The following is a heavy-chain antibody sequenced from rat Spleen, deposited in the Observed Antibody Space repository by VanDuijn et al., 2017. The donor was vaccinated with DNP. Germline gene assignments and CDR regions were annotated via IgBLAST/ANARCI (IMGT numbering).Heavy chain of an antibody. J-gene: IGHJ1*01. CDR1: GFTFSDYA. D-gene: IGHD1-10*01. CDR2: ISYDGSST. CDR3: ARGENNYIYWYFDF. Sequence: EVQLVESGGGLVQPGNSLKLSCAASGFTFSDYAMAWVRQAPKKGLEWVATISYDGSSTYYRDSVKGRFTISRDNAKNTQYLQMDSLRSEETATYYCARGENNYIYWYFDFWGPGTMVTVSS. V-gene: IGHV5-17*01.